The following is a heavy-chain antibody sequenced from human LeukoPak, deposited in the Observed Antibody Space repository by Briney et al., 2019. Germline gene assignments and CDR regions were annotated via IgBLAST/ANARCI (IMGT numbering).Heavy chain of an antibody. Sequence: PSETLSLTCTVSGGSISSYYWSWIRQPPGKGLEWIGYIYYSGSTNYNPSLKSRVTISVDTSKNQFSLKLSSVTAADTAVYYCARDYPGNDYDFWSGYYTGGWFDPWGQGTLVTVSS. V-gene: IGHV4-59*01. CDR1: GGSISSYY. CDR3: ARDYPGNDYDFWSGYYTGGWFDP. CDR2: IYYSGST. D-gene: IGHD3-3*01. J-gene: IGHJ5*02.